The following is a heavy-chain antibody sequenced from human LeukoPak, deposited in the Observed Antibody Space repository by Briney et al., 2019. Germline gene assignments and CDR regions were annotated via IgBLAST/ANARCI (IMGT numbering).Heavy chain of an antibody. J-gene: IGHJ5*02. D-gene: IGHD2-2*02. CDR1: GGSISSSSYY. CDR2: NYYSGST. Sequence: PSETLSLTCTVSGGSISSSSYYWGWIRQPPGKGLEWIGSNYYSGSTYYNPSLKSRVTISVDTSKNQFSLKLSSVTAADTAVYYCATSPLLYCSSTSCYIGGNHWFDPWGQGTLVTVSS. V-gene: IGHV4-39*07. CDR3: ATSPLLYCSSTSCYIGGNHWFDP.